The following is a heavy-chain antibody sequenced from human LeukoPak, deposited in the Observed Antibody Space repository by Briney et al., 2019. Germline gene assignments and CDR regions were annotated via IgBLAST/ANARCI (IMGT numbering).Heavy chain of an antibody. V-gene: IGHV3-23*01. D-gene: IGHD1-26*01. Sequence: PGGSLRLSCAASGFTFSSYSMSWVRQAPGKGLEWVSGTSDRGDYTYYADSVKGRFTTSRDTSKNTLYLQMNSLRAEDTAVYYCAKHSGSPLHFDYWGQGTLVTVSS. CDR3: AKHSGSPLHFDY. J-gene: IGHJ4*02. CDR1: GFTFSSYS. CDR2: TSDRGDYT.